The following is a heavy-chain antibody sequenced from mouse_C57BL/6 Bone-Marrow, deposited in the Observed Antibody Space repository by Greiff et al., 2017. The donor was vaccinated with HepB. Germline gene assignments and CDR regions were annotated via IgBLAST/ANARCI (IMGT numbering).Heavy chain of an antibody. CDR2: IFPGSGST. CDR1: GYTFTDYY. Sequence: VQLQQSGPELVKPGASVKISCKASGYTFTDYYINWVKQRPGQGLEWIGWIFPGSGSTYYNEKFKGKATLTVDKSSRTAYMLLSSLTSEDSAVYFCARSAYYSDAMDYWGQGTSVTVSS. V-gene: IGHV1-75*01. J-gene: IGHJ4*01. D-gene: IGHD1-1*01. CDR3: ARSAYYSDAMDY.